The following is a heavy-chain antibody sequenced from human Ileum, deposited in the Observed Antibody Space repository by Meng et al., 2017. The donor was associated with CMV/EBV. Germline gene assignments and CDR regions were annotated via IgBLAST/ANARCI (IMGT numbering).Heavy chain of an antibody. Sequence: GESLKISCAVSGFTYSNFWMSWVRQSPGMGLEWVANIEQDGSATYYADSVKGRFTISRDNAKNSLYLQMDNLRADDTAVYYCVREDIVVFDYWGQGTLVTVSS. CDR2: IEQDGSAT. J-gene: IGHJ4*02. CDR1: GFTYSNFW. D-gene: IGHD2-15*01. CDR3: VREDIVVFDY. V-gene: IGHV3-7*01.